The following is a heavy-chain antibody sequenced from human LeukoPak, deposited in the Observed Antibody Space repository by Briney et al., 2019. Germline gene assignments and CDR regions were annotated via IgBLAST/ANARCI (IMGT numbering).Heavy chain of an antibody. CDR3: AKGRRGVTCNFDY. V-gene: IGHV3-23*01. Sequence: GGSLRLSCAASGFTFSSYAMSWVRQAPGKGLEGVSAISGSGGSTYYADSVKGRFTISRDNSKNTLYLQMNSLRAEDTAVYYCAKGRRGVTCNFDYWGQGTLVTVSS. J-gene: IGHJ4*02. D-gene: IGHD2-21*02. CDR1: GFTFSSYA. CDR2: ISGSGGST.